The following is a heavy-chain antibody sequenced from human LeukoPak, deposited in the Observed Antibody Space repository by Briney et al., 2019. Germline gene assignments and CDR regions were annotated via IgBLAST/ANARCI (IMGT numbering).Heavy chain of an antibody. Sequence: PSETLSLTCTVSGYSISSGYYWGWIRQPPGNGLEWIGSIYHSGSTYYNPSLKSRVTISVDTSKNQFSLKLSSVTAADTAVYYCARDPGYYFDYWGQGTLVTVSS. D-gene: IGHD3-10*01. CDR1: GYSISSGYY. J-gene: IGHJ4*02. CDR3: ARDPGYYFDY. V-gene: IGHV4-38-2*02. CDR2: IYHSGST.